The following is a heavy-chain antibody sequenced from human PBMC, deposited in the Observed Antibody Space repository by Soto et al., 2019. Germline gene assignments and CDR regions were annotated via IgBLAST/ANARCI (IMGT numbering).Heavy chain of an antibody. V-gene: IGHV3-48*03. CDR3: ARGPEYSSSSYDY. D-gene: IGHD6-13*01. CDR2: ISGRGTTI. CDR1: GFTFSTYE. Sequence: GGSLRLSCAASGFTFSTYEMNWVRQAPGKGLEWVSYISGRGTTIYYADSVKGRFTISRDNAKNSLYLQMNSLRAEDTAAYYCARGPEYSSSSYDYWGQGTLVTVSS. J-gene: IGHJ4*02.